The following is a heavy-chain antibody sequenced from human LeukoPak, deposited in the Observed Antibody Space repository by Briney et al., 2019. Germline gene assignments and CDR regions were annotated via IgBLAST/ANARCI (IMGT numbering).Heavy chain of an antibody. D-gene: IGHD5-12*01. Sequence: GASVKVSCKASGGTFSSYAISWVRQAPGQGLEWMGGIIPIFGTANYAQKFQGRVTITADKSTSTAYMELSSLRSEDTAVYYCARKSGNSGYSDYWGQGTLVTVSS. V-gene: IGHV1-69*06. J-gene: IGHJ4*02. CDR3: ARKSGNSGYSDY. CDR1: GGTFSSYA. CDR2: IIPIFGTA.